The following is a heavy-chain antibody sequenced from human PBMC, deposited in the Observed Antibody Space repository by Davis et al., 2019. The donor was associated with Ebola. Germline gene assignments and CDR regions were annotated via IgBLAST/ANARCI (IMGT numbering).Heavy chain of an antibody. CDR1: GLTFSSYW. J-gene: IGHJ6*02. CDR2: INQDGGEK. Sequence: GESLKISCAASGLTFSSYWMSWVRQAPGRGLEWVANINQDGGEKYYADSVKGRFTISRDNAKNTLYLQMNSLRAEDTAVFYCARAYHYGVDVWGQGTTVTVSS. CDR3: ARAYHYGVDV. V-gene: IGHV3-7*01.